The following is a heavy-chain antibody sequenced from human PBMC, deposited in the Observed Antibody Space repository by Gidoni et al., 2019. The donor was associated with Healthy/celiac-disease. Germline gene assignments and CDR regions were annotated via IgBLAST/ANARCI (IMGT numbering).Heavy chain of an antibody. CDR2: INHSGST. Sequence: QVQLQQWGAGLLKPSETLSLTCAVYGGSFSGYYWSWIRQPPGKGLEWIGEINHSGSTNYNPSLKSRVTISVDTSKNQFSLKLSSVTAADTAVYYCARARRWLQLKENWFDPWGQGTLVTVSS. D-gene: IGHD5-12*01. J-gene: IGHJ5*02. CDR1: GGSFSGYY. V-gene: IGHV4-34*01. CDR3: ARARRWLQLKENWFDP.